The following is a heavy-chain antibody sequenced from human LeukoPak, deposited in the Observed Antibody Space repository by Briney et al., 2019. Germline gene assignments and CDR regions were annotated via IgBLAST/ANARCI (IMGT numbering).Heavy chain of an antibody. V-gene: IGHV3-48*03. D-gene: IGHD3-22*01. J-gene: IGHJ4*02. CDR2: ISSSGSTI. CDR3: ASGSGYYYAGFDY. Sequence: GGSLRLSCAASGFTFSSYEMNWFRQAPGKGLEWVSYISSSGSTIYYADSVKGRFTISRDNAKNSLYLQMNSLRAEDTAVYYCASGSGYYYAGFDYWGQGTLVTVSS. CDR1: GFTFSSYE.